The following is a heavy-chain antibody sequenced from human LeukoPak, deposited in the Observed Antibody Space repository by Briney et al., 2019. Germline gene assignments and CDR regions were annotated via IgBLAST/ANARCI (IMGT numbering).Heavy chain of an antibody. J-gene: IGHJ4*02. V-gene: IGHV3-33*01. CDR3: ARDYYYGSGSYVDY. D-gene: IGHD3-10*01. CDR1: GFTFSSYG. Sequence: GRSLRLSCAASGFTFSSYGMHWVRQAPGKGLEWVAVIWYDGSNKYYADSVKGRLTISRDNSKNTLYLQMNSLRAEDTAVYYCARDYYYGSGSYVDYWGQGTLVTVSS. CDR2: IWYDGSNK.